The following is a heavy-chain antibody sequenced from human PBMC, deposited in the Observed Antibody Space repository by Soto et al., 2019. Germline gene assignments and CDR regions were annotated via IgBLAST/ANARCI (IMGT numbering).Heavy chain of an antibody. V-gene: IGHV1-18*01. CDR3: ARGYYDILTGYSHYYYYYGMDV. Sequence: ASVKVSCKASGYSFTSYGISWLRQAPGQGLEWMGWISAYNGNTNYAQKLQGRVTMTTDTSTSTAYMELRSLRSDDTAVYYCARGYYDILTGYSHYYYYYGMDVWGQGTTVTVSS. D-gene: IGHD3-9*01. J-gene: IGHJ6*02. CDR2: ISAYNGNT. CDR1: GYSFTSYG.